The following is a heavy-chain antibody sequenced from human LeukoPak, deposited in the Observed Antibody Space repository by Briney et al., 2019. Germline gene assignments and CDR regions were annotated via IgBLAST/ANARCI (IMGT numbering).Heavy chain of an antibody. D-gene: IGHD6-19*01. CDR2: IYYSGST. V-gene: IGHV4-59*01. J-gene: IGHJ4*02. CDR3: ARVLQQWLVIDY. Sequence: SETLSLTCTVSGGSISSYYCSWIRQPPGKGLEWIGYIYYSGSTNYNPSLKSRVTISVDTSKNQFSLKLTSVTAADTAVYYCARVLQQWLVIDYWGQGTMVTVSS. CDR1: GGSISSYY.